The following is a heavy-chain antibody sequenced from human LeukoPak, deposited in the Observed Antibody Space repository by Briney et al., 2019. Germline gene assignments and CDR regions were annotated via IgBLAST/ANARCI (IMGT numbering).Heavy chain of an antibody. CDR3: ARDREGSGRFGTDV. V-gene: IGHV3-21*06. Sequence: PGGSLRLSCAASGFTFSDFTMNWVRQAPGKGLEWVSSISPSGTYISYMASLKGRFTISRDNAKSSLYLQMNNLRVEDTGLYYCARDREGSGRFGTDVWGQGTTVTVS. CDR2: ISPSGTYI. D-gene: IGHD3-16*01. CDR1: GFTFSDFT. J-gene: IGHJ6*02.